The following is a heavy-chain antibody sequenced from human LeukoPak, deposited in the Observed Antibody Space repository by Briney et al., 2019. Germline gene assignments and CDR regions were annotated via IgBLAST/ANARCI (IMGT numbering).Heavy chain of an antibody. J-gene: IGHJ4*02. D-gene: IGHD4-17*01. CDR2: ISSNGGST. CDR3: ARDSLLRRSLDY. V-gene: IGHV3-64*01. CDR1: GFTFSSYA. Sequence: PGGSLRLSCAASGFTFSSYAVHWVRQAPGKGLEYVSAISSNGGSTYYANSVKGRFTISRDNSKNTLYLQMGSLRAEDMAVYYCARDSLLRRSLDYWGQGTLVTVSS.